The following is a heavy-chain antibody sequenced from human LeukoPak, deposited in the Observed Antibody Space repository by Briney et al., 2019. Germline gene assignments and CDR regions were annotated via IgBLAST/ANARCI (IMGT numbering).Heavy chain of an antibody. Sequence: GGSLRLSCAASGFTFSSYWMSWVRQAPGKGLEWVANIKQDGSEKYYVDSVKGRFTISRDNAKNSLYLQMNSLRAEDTAVYYCARVVVPPEGPGDYWGQGTLVTVSS. CDR3: ARVVVPPEGPGDY. D-gene: IGHD2-15*01. J-gene: IGHJ4*02. CDR1: GFTFSSYW. V-gene: IGHV3-7*01. CDR2: IKQDGSEK.